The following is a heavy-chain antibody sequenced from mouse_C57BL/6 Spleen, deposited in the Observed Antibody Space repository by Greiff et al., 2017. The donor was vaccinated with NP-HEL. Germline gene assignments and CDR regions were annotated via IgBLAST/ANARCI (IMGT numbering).Heavy chain of an antibody. V-gene: IGHV1-50*01. CDR1: GYTFTSYW. J-gene: IGHJ3*01. CDR2: IDPSDSYT. Sequence: QVQLQQPGAELVKPGASVKLSCKASGYTFTSYWMQWVKQRPGQGLEWIGEIDPSDSYTNYNQKFKGKATLTVDTSSSTAYMQLSSLTSEDSAVYYCHNYGSSLFAYWGQGTLVTVSA. D-gene: IGHD1-1*01. CDR3: HNYGSSLFAY.